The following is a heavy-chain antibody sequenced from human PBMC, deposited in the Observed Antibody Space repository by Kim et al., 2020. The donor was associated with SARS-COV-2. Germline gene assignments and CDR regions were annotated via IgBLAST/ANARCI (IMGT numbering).Heavy chain of an antibody. V-gene: IGHV3-15*01. Sequence: GGSLRLSCAASGFTFSNAWMSWVRQAPGKGLEWVGRIKSKTDGGTTDYAAPVKGRFTISRDDSKNTLYLQMNSLRTEDTAVYYCTTGSHYYDSSGPDYWGQGTLVTVSS. J-gene: IGHJ4*02. CDR3: TTGSHYYDSSGPDY. CDR2: IKSKTDGGTT. CDR1: GFTFSNAW. D-gene: IGHD3-22*01.